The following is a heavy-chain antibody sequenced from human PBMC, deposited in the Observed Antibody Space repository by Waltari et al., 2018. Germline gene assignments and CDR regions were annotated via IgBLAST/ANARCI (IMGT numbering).Heavy chain of an antibody. CDR3: AKPNVLLWFGEFFDY. CDR2: ICGGGGSK. V-gene: IGHV3-23*01. J-gene: IGHJ4*02. CDR1: GFTFSSYA. Sequence: EVQLLESGGGLVQPGGSLRLSCAASGFTFSSYAMSWVRQAPGKGLEWVSAICGGGGSKYDADAVKGRFTISRDKSKNTLYLQRNSLRAEDTAVYYCAKPNVLLWFGEFFDYWGQGTLVTVSS. D-gene: IGHD3-10*01.